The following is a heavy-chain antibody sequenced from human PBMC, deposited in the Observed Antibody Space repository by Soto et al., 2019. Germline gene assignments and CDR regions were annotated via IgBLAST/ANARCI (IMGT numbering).Heavy chain of an antibody. V-gene: IGHV1-69*01. Sequence: QVQLVQSGFEVKKPGSSVKVSSMASGGTFSSNAIRWVRQAPEQGLEWMGGIIPIFGTANYAQRFQGRVTIPAEESTGTGYMDLSSLGSEDTVVYYSARAVGDNSGYNWFDPWGQGTLVTVSS. CDR1: GGTFSSNA. J-gene: IGHJ5*02. CDR2: IIPIFGTA. CDR3: ARAVGDNSGYNWFDP. D-gene: IGHD3-22*01.